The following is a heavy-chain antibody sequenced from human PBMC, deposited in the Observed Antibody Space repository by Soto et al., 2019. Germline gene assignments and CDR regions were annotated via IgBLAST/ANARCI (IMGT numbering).Heavy chain of an antibody. Sequence: ASVKVSCKASGFTFTSSAVQWVRQARGQRLEWIGWIVVGSGNTNYAQKFQERVTITRGMSTSTAYMELSSLRSEDTAVYYCAAWEDYYDSSGYSFGYWGQGTLVTVSS. CDR2: IVVGSGNT. D-gene: IGHD3-22*01. V-gene: IGHV1-58*01. CDR3: AAWEDYYDSSGYSFGY. J-gene: IGHJ4*02. CDR1: GFTFTSSA.